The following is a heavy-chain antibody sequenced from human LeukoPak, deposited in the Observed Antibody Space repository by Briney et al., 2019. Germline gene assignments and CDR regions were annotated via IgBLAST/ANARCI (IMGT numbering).Heavy chain of an antibody. Sequence: PSETLSLTCTVSGGSLRSGDNYWSWIRQPPGKGLEWIGYIYHSGNAYYNPSLESRATVSVDTPQNQFSLKLTSVTAADTAVYYCARDSSGTSSVVWGQGTLVTVSS. CDR2: IYHSGNA. D-gene: IGHD1-1*01. CDR1: GGSLRSGDNY. CDR3: ARDSSGTSSVV. V-gene: IGHV4-30-4*01. J-gene: IGHJ4*02.